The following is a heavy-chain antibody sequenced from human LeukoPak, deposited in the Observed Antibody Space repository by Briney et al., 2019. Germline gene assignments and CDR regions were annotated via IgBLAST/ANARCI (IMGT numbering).Heavy chain of an antibody. J-gene: IGHJ4*02. CDR3: AREKYCTSTDCLHGRFYFNS. CDR1: GFTFSSYG. Sequence: PGGSLRLSCAASGFTFSSYGMHWVRQAPGKGLEWEALISSDGNIKYYADSVKGRFTVSRDNSKNTLYLQMNSLRAEDTAVYYCAREKYCTSTDCLHGRFYFNSWGQGTLVTVSS. D-gene: IGHD2-2*01. CDR2: ISSDGNIK. V-gene: IGHV3-30*19.